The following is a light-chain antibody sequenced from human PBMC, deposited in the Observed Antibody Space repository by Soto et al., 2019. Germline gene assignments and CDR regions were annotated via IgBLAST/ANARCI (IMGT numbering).Light chain of an antibody. V-gene: IGLV1-44*01. J-gene: IGLJ1*01. CDR2: TTN. CDR3: AAWDDSLNGHV. CDR1: SSNIGTSS. Sequence: QSVLTQPHSASGTPGQRVTISCSGSSSNIGTSSVHWFQQLPGTAPKHLISTTNQRPSGVPERLSGSKSGTSASLAISGLQSEDEADYYCAAWDDSLNGHVFGTGTKVTVL.